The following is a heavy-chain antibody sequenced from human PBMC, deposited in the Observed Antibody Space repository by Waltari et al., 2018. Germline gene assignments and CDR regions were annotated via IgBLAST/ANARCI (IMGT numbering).Heavy chain of an antibody. J-gene: IGHJ4*02. Sequence: QLQLQESGPGLVKPSETLSLTCTVSGGSISSSNYYWGWIRQPPGKGLEWIGNIYYSGSNHYNPPLKRRVTTYIDTSKNQFSLKLSSVTAADTAVYFCARLDSRSGSYYFDYWGQGTLVTVSS. CDR3: ARLDSRSGSYYFDY. V-gene: IGHV4-39*01. D-gene: IGHD1-26*01. CDR1: GGSISSSNYY. CDR2: IYYSGSN.